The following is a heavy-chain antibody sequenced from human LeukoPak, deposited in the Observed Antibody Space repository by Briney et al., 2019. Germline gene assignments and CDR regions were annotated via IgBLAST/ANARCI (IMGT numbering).Heavy chain of an antibody. V-gene: IGHV3-30*04. D-gene: IGHD5-12*01. CDR2: ISFDGRNK. Sequence: PGMSLTLSCAASRFTFNSYAMHWLPQAPGKGLVGLTVISFDGRNKSYAVSVRVRFTIYRDNSKTTLYLQMNSLRAEDTAVYYCAREGRDIVDLGLNWFDPWGQGTLVTVSS. CDR1: RFTFNSYA. J-gene: IGHJ5*02. CDR3: AREGRDIVDLGLNWFDP.